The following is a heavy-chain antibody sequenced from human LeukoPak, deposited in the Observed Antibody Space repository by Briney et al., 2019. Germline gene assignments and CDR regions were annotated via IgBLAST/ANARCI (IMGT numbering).Heavy chain of an antibody. CDR1: GGSISSYY. CDR3: AREGITMVRGGFDY. V-gene: IGHV4-59*01. D-gene: IGHD3-10*01. CDR2: IYYSGST. Sequence: SETLSLTCTVSGGSISSYYWSWIRQPPGKGLEWIGYIYYSGSTNYNPSLKSRVTISVDTSKNQFSLKLSSVTAADTAVYYCAREGITMVRGGFDYWGQGTPVTVSS. J-gene: IGHJ4*02.